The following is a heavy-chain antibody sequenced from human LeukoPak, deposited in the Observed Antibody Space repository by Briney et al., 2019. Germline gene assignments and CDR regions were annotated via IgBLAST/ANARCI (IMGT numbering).Heavy chain of an antibody. CDR3: ARDLIIWGASLLGAFDI. CDR2: ISRSATTI. Sequence: GGSLRLSCAASGFTFSSYEMNWVRQAPGKGLEWVSSISRSATTIYYADSVKGRFTISRDNAKNSLYLQMNSLRAEDTAVYYCARDLIIWGASLLGAFDIWGQGTMVTVSS. D-gene: IGHD3-16*01. CDR1: GFTFSSYE. V-gene: IGHV3-48*03. J-gene: IGHJ3*02.